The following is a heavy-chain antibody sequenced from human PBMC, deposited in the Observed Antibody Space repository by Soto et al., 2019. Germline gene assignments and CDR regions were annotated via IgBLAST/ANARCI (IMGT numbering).Heavy chain of an antibody. CDR2: IMPVFGTA. D-gene: IGHD3-9*01. J-gene: IGHJ1*01. CDR1: GGSFRNYG. V-gene: IGHV1-69*01. Sequence: QVQLVQSGAEVKKPGSSVRVSCKVSGGSFRNYGFTWVRQSPGQGLEWMGGIMPVFGTAVYAQKFQGRVTISADELTTTASLELSSLSSDDTAMYFCATRDYDILTGYLHIWGQGTLITVSS. CDR3: ATRDYDILTGYLHI.